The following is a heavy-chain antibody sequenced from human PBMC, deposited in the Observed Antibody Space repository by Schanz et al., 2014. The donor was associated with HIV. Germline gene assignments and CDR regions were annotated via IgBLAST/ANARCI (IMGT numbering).Heavy chain of an antibody. Sequence: VQLVQSRGEVKKPGASVKVSCKASGYSFTNFDVSWVRQAPGQGLEWMGGIIPVFGTTDYAQKFQGTVTITADESTSTAYMELSSLRSEDTAVYYCARGSNMHSGDRWESHFYYYFGMDVWGQGTTVTVSS. CDR1: GYSFTNFD. J-gene: IGHJ6*02. CDR2: IIPVFGTT. CDR3: ARGSNMHSGDRWESHFYYYFGMDV. D-gene: IGHD1-26*01. V-gene: IGHV1-69*13.